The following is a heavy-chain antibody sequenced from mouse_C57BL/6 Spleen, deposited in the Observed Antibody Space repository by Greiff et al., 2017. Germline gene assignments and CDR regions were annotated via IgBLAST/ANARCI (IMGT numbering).Heavy chain of an antibody. CDR1: GFTFSDYY. V-gene: IGHV5-16*01. Sequence: EVKLMESEGGLVQPGSSMKLSCTASGFTFSDYYMAWVRQVPEKGLEWVANINYDGSSTYYLDSLKSRFIISIDNAKNILYLQMSSLKSEDTATYYCARDSWDDAMDYWGQGTSVTVSS. D-gene: IGHD4-1*01. J-gene: IGHJ4*01. CDR2: INYDGSST. CDR3: ARDSWDDAMDY.